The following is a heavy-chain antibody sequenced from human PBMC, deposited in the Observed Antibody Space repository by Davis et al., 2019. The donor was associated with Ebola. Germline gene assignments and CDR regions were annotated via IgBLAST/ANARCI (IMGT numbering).Heavy chain of an antibody. CDR1: GGSINYHY. V-gene: IGHV3-20*01. Sequence: PSETLSLTCTVSGGSINYHYWSWIRQPPGKGLEWVSGINWSGGATGYADSVKGRFTISRDNAKSSLYLQMNSLRAEDTAFYHCARGDFSSGWNMDYWGQGTLVTVSS. J-gene: IGHJ4*02. D-gene: IGHD6-19*01. CDR3: ARGDFSSGWNMDY. CDR2: INWSGGAT.